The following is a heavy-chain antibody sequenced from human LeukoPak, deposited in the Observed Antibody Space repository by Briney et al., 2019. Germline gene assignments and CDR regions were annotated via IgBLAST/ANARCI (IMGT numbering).Heavy chain of an antibody. V-gene: IGHV3-53*01. CDR3: ARDRAYKAFDY. CDR2: FHSGGST. CDR1: GFTVSNNY. D-gene: IGHD3-16*01. J-gene: IGHJ4*02. Sequence: GGSLRLSCAASGFTVSNNYMSWVRQAPGKGLEWVSVFHSGGSTYYADSVKGRFTISRDNAKNSLFLQMISLRAEDTAVYYCARDRAYKAFDYWGQGALVTVSS.